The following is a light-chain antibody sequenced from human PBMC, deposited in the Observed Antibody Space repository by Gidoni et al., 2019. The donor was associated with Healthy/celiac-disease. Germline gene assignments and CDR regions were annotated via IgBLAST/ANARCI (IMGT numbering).Light chain of an antibody. Sequence: NFMLTQPHSVSESPGKTVTISCTGSSGSIASNFVQWFQQRPGSATTTVIYEDAQRPSGVPDRFSGSIDSSSNSASLTISGLKTEDEADYYCQSFDSNSHWVFGGGTKLTVL. CDR2: EDA. J-gene: IGLJ3*02. CDR3: QSFDSNSHWV. CDR1: SGSIASNF. V-gene: IGLV6-57*02.